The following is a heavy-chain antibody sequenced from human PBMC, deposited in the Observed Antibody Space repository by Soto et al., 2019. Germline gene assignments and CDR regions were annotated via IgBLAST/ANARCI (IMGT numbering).Heavy chain of an antibody. CDR2: ISYDGSNK. CDR3: ARDPPNSGRPLAGYFDY. CDR1: GFTFSSYA. Sequence: TGGSLRLSCAASGFTFSSYAMHWVRQAPGKGLEWVAVISYDGSNKYYADSVKGRFTISRDNSKNTLYLQMNSLRAEDTAVYYCARDPPNSGRPLAGYFDYWGQGTLVTVSS. J-gene: IGHJ4*02. V-gene: IGHV3-30-3*01. D-gene: IGHD1-26*01.